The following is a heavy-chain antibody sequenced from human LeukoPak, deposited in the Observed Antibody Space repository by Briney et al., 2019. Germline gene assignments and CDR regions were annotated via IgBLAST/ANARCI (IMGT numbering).Heavy chain of an antibody. D-gene: IGHD3-22*01. CDR2: IYTSGST. CDR3: AGSRRYYYDSSGPYYFDY. J-gene: IGHJ4*02. CDR1: GGSISSGSYY. V-gene: IGHV4-61*02. Sequence: PSQTLSLTCTVSGGSISSGSYYWSWIRQPAGKGLEWIGRIYTSGSTNYNPSLKSRVTISVDTSKNQFSLKLSSVTAADTAVYYCAGSRRYYYDSSGPYYFDYWGQGTLVTVSS.